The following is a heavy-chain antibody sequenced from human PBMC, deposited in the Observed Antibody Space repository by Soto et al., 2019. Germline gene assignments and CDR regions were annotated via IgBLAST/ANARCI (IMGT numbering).Heavy chain of an antibody. CDR3: AKTKCSGGSCYSLSLDY. V-gene: IGHV4-31*03. CDR2: RYYSEST. Sequence: PSETLSLTCTVSGGSITTGGYYWSWIRQLPGKGLEWIGHRYYSESTYYNPSLKSRVSISLDTSKNQFSLKLSFVTAADTALYYCAKTKCSGGSCYSLSLDYWGKGTPVTVSS. CDR1: GGSITTGGYY. D-gene: IGHD2-15*01. J-gene: IGHJ4*02.